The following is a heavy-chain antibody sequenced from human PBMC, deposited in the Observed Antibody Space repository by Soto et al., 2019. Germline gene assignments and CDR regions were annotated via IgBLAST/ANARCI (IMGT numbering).Heavy chain of an antibody. Sequence: GGSLRLSCAASGFTFSSYGMHWVRQAPGKGLEWVAVISYDGSNKYYADSVKGRFTISRDNSKNTLYLQMNSLRAEDTAVYYCAKDTRWELPGSFDYWGQGTLVTVSS. CDR1: GFTFSSYG. J-gene: IGHJ4*02. V-gene: IGHV3-30*18. CDR2: ISYDGSNK. CDR3: AKDTRWELPGSFDY. D-gene: IGHD2-15*01.